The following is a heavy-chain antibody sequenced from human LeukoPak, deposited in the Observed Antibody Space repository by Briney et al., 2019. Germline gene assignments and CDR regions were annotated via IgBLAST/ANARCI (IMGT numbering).Heavy chain of an antibody. J-gene: IGHJ4*02. CDR2: IRYDGSNK. CDR1: GSTFSSYG. Sequence: PGGSLRLSCAASGSTFSSYGMHWVRQAPGKGLEWVAVIRYDGSNKYYADSVKGRFTISRDNSKNTLYLQMNSLRAEDTAVYYCARDLGTSGSPSDYWGQGTLVTVSS. V-gene: IGHV3-33*01. D-gene: IGHD1-26*01. CDR3: ARDLGTSGSPSDY.